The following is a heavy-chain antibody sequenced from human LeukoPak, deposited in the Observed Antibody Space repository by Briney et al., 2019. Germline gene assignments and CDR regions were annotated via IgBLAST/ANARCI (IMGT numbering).Heavy chain of an antibody. CDR3: ARGRPAIIAARRGRWFDP. J-gene: IGHJ5*02. D-gene: IGHD6-6*01. CDR2: MNPNSGNT. CDR1: GYTFTSYD. Sequence: ASVKVSCKASGYTFTSYDINWVRQATGQGLGWMGWMNPNSGNTGYAQKFQGRVTITRNTSISTAYMELSSLRSEDTAVYYCARGRPAIIAARRGRWFDPWGQGTLVTVSS. V-gene: IGHV1-8*03.